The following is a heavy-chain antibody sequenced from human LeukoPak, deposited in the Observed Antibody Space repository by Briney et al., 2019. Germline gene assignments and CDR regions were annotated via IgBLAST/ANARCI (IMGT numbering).Heavy chain of an antibody. Sequence: GGCLRLSCAASGFTFSNAWMSWVRQAPGKGLEWVGRIKSKTDGGTTDYAAPVKGRFTISRDDSKNTLYLQMNSLKTEDTAVYYCTSYGSGSYFPELYYYSGMDVWGQGTTVTVSS. D-gene: IGHD3-10*01. V-gene: IGHV3-15*01. CDR2: IKSKTDGGTT. CDR1: GFTFSNAW. J-gene: IGHJ6*02. CDR3: TSYGSGSYFPELYYYSGMDV.